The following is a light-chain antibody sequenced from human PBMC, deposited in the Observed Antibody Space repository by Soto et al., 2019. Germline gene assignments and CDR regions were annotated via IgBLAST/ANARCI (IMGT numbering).Light chain of an antibody. CDR1: SSDVGGYNY. CDR3: SSYTSNNTLVI. J-gene: IGLJ2*01. V-gene: IGLV2-14*03. Sequence: QPVLTQPASVSGSPGQSITISCTGTSSDVGGYNYVSWYQQHPGKAPKLMIYEVTHRPSGVSNRFSGSKSGNTASLTISGLQTEDEADYYCSSYTSNNTLVIFGGGTKLTVL. CDR2: EVT.